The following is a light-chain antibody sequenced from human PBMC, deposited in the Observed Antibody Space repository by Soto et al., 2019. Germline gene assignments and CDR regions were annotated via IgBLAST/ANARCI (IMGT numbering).Light chain of an antibody. CDR1: HTVSSSY. Sequence: EIVVTQSPCTLSLSTGERATLSCRASHTVSSSYLAWYQQKPGQAPRLLIYGASNRATGIPDRFGGSGSGADFTLTISRLEPEDFAVYYCQQYGSSPRTFGQRTKVDI. V-gene: IGKV3-20*01. CDR2: GAS. CDR3: QQYGSSPRT. J-gene: IGKJ1*01.